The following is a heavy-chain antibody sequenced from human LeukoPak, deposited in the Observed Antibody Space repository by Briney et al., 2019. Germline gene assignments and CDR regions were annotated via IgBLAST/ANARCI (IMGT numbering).Heavy chain of an antibody. CDR2: ISGSGGST. CDR3: ARGTRDYDFWSGTYNWFDP. CDR1: GFTFSSYA. J-gene: IGHJ5*02. V-gene: IGHV3-23*01. D-gene: IGHD3-3*01. Sequence: GGSLRLSCAASGFTFSSYAMSWVRQAPGKGLEWVSAISGSGGSTYYADSVKGRFTISRDNSKNTLYLQMNSLRAEDTAVYYCARGTRDYDFWSGTYNWFDPWGQGTLVTVSS.